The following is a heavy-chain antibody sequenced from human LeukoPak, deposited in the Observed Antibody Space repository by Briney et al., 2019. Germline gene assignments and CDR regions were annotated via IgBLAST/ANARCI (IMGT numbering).Heavy chain of an antibody. Sequence: ASVKLSCKASGYTFTNYYMHWVRQSPREVLEWMGIIHPRGGSTNYAREVQDRVTMTRDTSTSTVYMDLSRLRSEDTAVYYCATGTVGSAWKYWGQGTLVTVSS. CDR3: ATGTVGSAWKY. J-gene: IGHJ4*02. CDR2: IHPRGGST. D-gene: IGHD1-1*01. V-gene: IGHV1-46*01. CDR1: GYTFTNYY.